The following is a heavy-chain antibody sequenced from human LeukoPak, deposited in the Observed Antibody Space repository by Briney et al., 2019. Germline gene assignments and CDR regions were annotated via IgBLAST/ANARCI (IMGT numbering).Heavy chain of an antibody. Sequence: ASVKVSCKASGYTFTSDDINWVRQATGQGLEWMGWMNPNSGNTGYAQKFQGRVTITRNTSISTAYMELSSLKSEDTAVYYCARGSVAGLLNWFDPWGQGTLVTVSS. J-gene: IGHJ5*02. D-gene: IGHD6-19*01. CDR3: ARGSVAGLLNWFDP. CDR1: GYTFTSDD. V-gene: IGHV1-8*03. CDR2: MNPNSGNT.